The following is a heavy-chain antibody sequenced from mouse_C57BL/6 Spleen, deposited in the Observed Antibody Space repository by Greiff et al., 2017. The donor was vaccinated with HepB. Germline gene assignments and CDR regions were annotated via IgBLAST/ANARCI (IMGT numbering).Heavy chain of an antibody. D-gene: IGHD2-5*01. J-gene: IGHJ4*01. CDR1: GYTFTSYW. CDR3: ARRRSNYVDYAMDY. Sequence: QVQLQQPGAELVKPGASVKMSCKASGYTFTSYWITWVKQRPGQGLEWIGDIYPGSGSNNYNEKFKSKATLTVDTSSSTAYMRLSSLTSEDSAVYYCARRRSNYVDYAMDYWGQGTSVTVSS. V-gene: IGHV1-55*01. CDR2: IYPGSGSN.